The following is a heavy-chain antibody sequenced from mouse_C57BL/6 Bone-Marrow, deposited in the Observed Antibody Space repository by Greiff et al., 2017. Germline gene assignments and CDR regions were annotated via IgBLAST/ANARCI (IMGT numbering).Heavy chain of an antibody. CDR1: GYSFTGYY. Sequence: VQLKQSGPELVKPGASVKISCKASGYSFTGYYMNWVKQSPEKSLEWIGEINPSTGGTTYNQKFKAKATLTVDKSSSTAYMQLKSLTSEDSAVYYCARRGNYAMDYWGQGTSVTVSS. CDR3: ARRGNYAMDY. V-gene: IGHV1-42*01. J-gene: IGHJ4*01. CDR2: INPSTGGT.